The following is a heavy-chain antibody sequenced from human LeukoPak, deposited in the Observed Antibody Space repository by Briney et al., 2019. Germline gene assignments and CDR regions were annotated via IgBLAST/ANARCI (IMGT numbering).Heavy chain of an antibody. V-gene: IGHV3-33*06. J-gene: IGHJ5*02. CDR1: GFTFSSYG. CDR2: IWYDGSNK. CDR3: AKDRRYEGVPFDP. D-gene: IGHD1-14*01. Sequence: GGSLRLSCAAPGFTFSSYGMHWVRQAPGKGLEWVAVIWYDGSNKDYADSVKGRFTISRDNSKNTLYLQMNSLRAEDTAVYYCAKDRRYEGVPFDPWGQGTLVTVSS.